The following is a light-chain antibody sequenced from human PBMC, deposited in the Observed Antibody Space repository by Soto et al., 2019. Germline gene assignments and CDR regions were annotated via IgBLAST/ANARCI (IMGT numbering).Light chain of an antibody. CDR3: QQYNDWPPWT. V-gene: IGKV3-15*01. Sequence: EIVMTQSPATLSVSPGDRAALSCRASQSINTNLAWNQQKPGQAPRVLIYGASTRATGIPARFSGSGSGTEFTLTISSLQSEDFAVYYCQQYNDWPPWTFGQGTKVESK. CDR1: QSINTN. CDR2: GAS. J-gene: IGKJ1*01.